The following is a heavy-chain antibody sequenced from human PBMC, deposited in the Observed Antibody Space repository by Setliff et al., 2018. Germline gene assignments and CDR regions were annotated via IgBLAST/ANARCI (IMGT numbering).Heavy chain of an antibody. CDR3: AGGRRYDYGWDFDY. V-gene: IGHV4-38-2*02. Sequence: SATLSLTCTVSGYSISSGHYWGWIRQPPGKGLEWIGSISHSGSTYYNPSLRRRVTISLDTSKNQFSPKLTSVTAADTAVYYCAGGRRYDYGWDFDYWGQGTLVTVSS. J-gene: IGHJ4*02. CDR1: GYSISSGHY. D-gene: IGHD4-17*01. CDR2: ISHSGST.